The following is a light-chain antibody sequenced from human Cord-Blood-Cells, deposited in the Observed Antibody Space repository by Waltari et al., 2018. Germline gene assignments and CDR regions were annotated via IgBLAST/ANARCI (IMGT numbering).Light chain of an antibody. CDR1: QSISSY. CDR2: AAY. V-gene: IGKV1-39*01. Sequence: DIQMTQSPSSLSASVGDRVTITCRASQSISSYLNWYQQKPGKAPKLLIYAAYSLQSGVPSRFSGSGYGTDFTLTISSLQPEDFATYYCQQSYSTLTFGGGTKVEIK. CDR3: QQSYSTLT. J-gene: IGKJ4*01.